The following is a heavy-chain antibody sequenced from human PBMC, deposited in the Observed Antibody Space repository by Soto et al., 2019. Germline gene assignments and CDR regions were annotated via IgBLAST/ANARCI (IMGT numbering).Heavy chain of an antibody. Sequence: QVQLQESGPGLVKPSETLSLTCTVSGGSISSYYWSWIRQSPGKGLEWIGYIYNSGSTNYTPSLTRRATISAATSQHHFSLKLSSVTAAHTAVYYCASGAAVGIYFDNWGQGTLVTVSS. CDR3: ASGAAVGIYFDN. CDR2: IYNSGST. CDR1: GGSISSYY. V-gene: IGHV4-59*01. J-gene: IGHJ4*02. D-gene: IGHD6-13*01.